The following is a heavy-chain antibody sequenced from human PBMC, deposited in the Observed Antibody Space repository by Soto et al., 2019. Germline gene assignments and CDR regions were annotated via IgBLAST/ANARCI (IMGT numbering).Heavy chain of an antibody. CDR2: IYYSGSI. V-gene: IGHV4-30-4*01. J-gene: IGHJ5*02. D-gene: IGHD3-9*01. CDR1: RGSISSGDYY. Sequence: QVQLQESGPGLEKPSQTLSLACTVSRGSISSGDYYWSWIRQPPGKGLEWIGSIYYSGSIYYNPSLKSRVTIAVDSSKNQFSLKLSSVTAAATAVYYCASAIPTRTNVFRYFAPAWGQGTLVTVSS. CDR3: ASAIPTRTNVFRYFAPA.